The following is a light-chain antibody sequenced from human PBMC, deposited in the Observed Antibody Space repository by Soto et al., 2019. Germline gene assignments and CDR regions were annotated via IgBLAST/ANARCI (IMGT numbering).Light chain of an antibody. CDR1: TSNVGSNL. V-gene: IGLV1-47*02. Sequence: QSVLAQPPSASGTPGQRVTISCSGSTSNVGSNLASWYQQLPGSAPKLLIYNDYERPSGVPDRFSGSKSGTSASVGISGLRSGDGADYFCAVWDDSRGGVVFGGGTKLTVL. CDR2: NDY. CDR3: AVWDDSRGGVV. J-gene: IGLJ2*01.